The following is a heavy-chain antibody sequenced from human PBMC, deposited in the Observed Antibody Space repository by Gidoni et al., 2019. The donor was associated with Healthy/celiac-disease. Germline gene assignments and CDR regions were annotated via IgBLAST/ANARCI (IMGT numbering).Heavy chain of an antibody. CDR1: GYTFTSYD. CDR3: ARGRRGCSSTSCYSRWFDP. Sequence: QVQLVQSGAEVKKPGASVKVSCKASGYTFTSYDINWVRQATGQGLEWMVWMNPNSGNTGYAQKFQGRVTMTRNTSISTAYMELSSLRSEDTAVYYCARGRRGCSSTSCYSRWFDPWGQGTLVTVSS. CDR2: MNPNSGNT. J-gene: IGHJ5*02. D-gene: IGHD2-2*01. V-gene: IGHV1-8*01.